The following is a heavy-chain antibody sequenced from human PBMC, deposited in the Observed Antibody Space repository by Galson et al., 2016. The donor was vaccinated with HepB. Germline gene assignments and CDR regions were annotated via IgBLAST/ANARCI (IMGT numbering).Heavy chain of an antibody. CDR2: IWYDGSIK. D-gene: IGHD4-11*01. CDR1: GLTFSRYG. CDR3: GRSKGNSNYPVDY. Sequence: SLRLSCAASGLTFSRYGMHWVRQAPGKGLEWVAVIWYDGSIKYYAESVRGRFTISRDNFRNTMFLHMNSLGAEDTAVYYCGRSKGNSNYPVDYWGQGTLVTVSS. J-gene: IGHJ4*02. V-gene: IGHV3-33*01.